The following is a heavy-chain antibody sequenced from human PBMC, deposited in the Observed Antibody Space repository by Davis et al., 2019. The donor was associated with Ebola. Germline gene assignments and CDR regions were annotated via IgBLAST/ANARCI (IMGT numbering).Heavy chain of an antibody. D-gene: IGHD1-26*01. Sequence: PSETLSLTCTVSGGSISSYYWSWIRQPPGKGLEWIGYIYYSGSTNYNPSLKSRVTISVDTSKNQFSLKLSSVTAADTAVYYCARGSGSYSYKSFDYWGQGTLVTVSS. CDR1: GGSISSYY. CDR2: IYYSGST. J-gene: IGHJ4*02. V-gene: IGHV4-59*01. CDR3: ARGSGSYSYKSFDY.